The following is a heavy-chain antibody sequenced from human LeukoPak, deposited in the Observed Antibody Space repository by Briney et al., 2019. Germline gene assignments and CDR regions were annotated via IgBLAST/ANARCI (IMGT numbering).Heavy chain of an antibody. Sequence: GGSLRLSCAASGFTFSSYGMHWVRQAPGKGLEWVAVISYDGGNKYYADSVKGRFTISRDNAKNSLYLQMNSLRAEDTAIYYCAGHARGSYLVYWGQGILVTVST. J-gene: IGHJ4*02. V-gene: IGHV3-30*03. D-gene: IGHD6-6*01. CDR1: GFTFSSYG. CDR2: ISYDGGNK. CDR3: AGHARGSYLVY.